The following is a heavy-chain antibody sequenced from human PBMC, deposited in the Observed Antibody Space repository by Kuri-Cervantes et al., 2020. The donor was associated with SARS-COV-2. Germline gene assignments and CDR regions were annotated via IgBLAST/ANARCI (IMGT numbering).Heavy chain of an antibody. J-gene: IGHJ6*02. CDR3: ARSHAVGKTSYLALDG. D-gene: IGHD7-27*01. CDR1: GFTFSTYA. Sequence: GESLKISCAASGFTFSTYAITWVRRAPGKGLEWVAVISYDGNNEYYAESVRGRFTISRDNSKNSLCLQMNSLRAEDTAVYYCARSHAVGKTSYLALDGWGQGTTVTVSS. V-gene: IGHV3-30-3*01. CDR2: ISYDGNNE.